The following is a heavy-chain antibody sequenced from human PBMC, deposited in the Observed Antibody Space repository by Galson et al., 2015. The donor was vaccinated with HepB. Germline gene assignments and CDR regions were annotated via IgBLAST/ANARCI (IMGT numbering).Heavy chain of an antibody. CDR2: ISGSGGST. V-gene: IGHV3-23*01. CDR1: GSTFSSYA. D-gene: IGHD6-19*01. CDR3: AKGGFSSGWYKD. Sequence: SLRLSCAASGSTFSSYAMSWVRQAPGKGLEWVSAISGSGGSTYYADSVKGRFTISRDNSKNTLYLQMNSLRAEGTAVYYCAKGGFSSGWYKDWGQGTLVTVSS. J-gene: IGHJ4*02.